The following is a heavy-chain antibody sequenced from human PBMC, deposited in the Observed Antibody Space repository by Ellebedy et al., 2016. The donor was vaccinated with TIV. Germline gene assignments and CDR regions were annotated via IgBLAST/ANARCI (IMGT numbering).Heavy chain of an antibody. J-gene: IGHJ4*02. CDR2: INAGGGKT. Sequence: PGGSLRLSCAAAGFTFSGYAMSWVRQAQGKGLEWVSGINAGGGKTYYADSGKGRFTISRDNSKNTLYLQMNSLRAADTAVYYCAKGRGGGSDSSAPRYYFDYWGLGTLVTVSS. D-gene: IGHD3-22*01. CDR3: AKGRGGGSDSSAPRYYFDY. CDR1: GFTFSGYA. V-gene: IGHV3-23*01.